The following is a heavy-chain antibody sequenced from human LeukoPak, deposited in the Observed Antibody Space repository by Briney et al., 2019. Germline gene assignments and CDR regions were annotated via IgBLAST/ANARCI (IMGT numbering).Heavy chain of an antibody. Sequence: GGSLRLSCAASGFTFSSYAMHWVRQAPGKGLEWVAFIRYDGSSKYYADFVKGRFTISRDNSKNTLYLQMNSLRDEDTAVYYCAKHRDAFDIWGQGTMVTVSS. CDR3: AKHRDAFDI. CDR1: GFTFSSYA. J-gene: IGHJ3*02. V-gene: IGHV3-30*02. CDR2: IRYDGSSK.